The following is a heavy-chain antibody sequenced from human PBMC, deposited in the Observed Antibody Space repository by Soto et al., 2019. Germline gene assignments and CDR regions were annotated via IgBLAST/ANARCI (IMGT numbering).Heavy chain of an antibody. V-gene: IGHV1-2*02. CDR1: GYTFTGYY. CDR2: INPNSGGT. Sequence: VKVSCKASGYTFTGYYMHWVRQAPGQGLEWMGWINPNSGGTNYAQKFQGRVTMTRDTSISTAYMELSRLRSDDTAVYYCASRSYYYYYYGMDVWGQGTTVTVSS. J-gene: IGHJ6*02. CDR3: ASRSYYYYYYGMDV.